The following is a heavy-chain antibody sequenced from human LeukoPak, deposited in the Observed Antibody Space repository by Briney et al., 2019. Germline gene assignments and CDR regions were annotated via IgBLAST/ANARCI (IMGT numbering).Heavy chain of an antibody. Sequence: PGGSLRLSCXASGFTFSXXXXXXVRQAXGXXXXXXXLISGSXGXXXXXXXXXXXXXXSRDNSKNTLYLQMNSLRAADAAIYYCAKDSGILVAGTLVYWGQGTLVTVSS. J-gene: IGHJ4*02. V-gene: IGHV3-23*01. CDR3: AKDSGILVAGTLVY. CDR1: GFTFSXXX. CDR2: ISGSXGXX. D-gene: IGHD6-19*01.